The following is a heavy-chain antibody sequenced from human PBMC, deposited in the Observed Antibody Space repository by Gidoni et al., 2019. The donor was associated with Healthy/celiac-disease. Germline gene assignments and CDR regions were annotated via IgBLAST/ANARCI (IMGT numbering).Heavy chain of an antibody. J-gene: IGHJ6*02. D-gene: IGHD1-1*01. V-gene: IGHV4-38-2*01. CDR2: IYHSGST. CDR1: GYSISSGYY. Sequence: QVQLQESGPGLVTPSETLSLTCAVSGYSISSGYYWGWIRQPPGKGLEWIGSIYHSGSTYYNPSLKSRVTISVDTSKNQFSLTLSSVTAADTAVYYCARVSRWNDGEGTYYYYGMDVWGQGTTVTVSS. CDR3: ARVSRWNDGEGTYYYYGMDV.